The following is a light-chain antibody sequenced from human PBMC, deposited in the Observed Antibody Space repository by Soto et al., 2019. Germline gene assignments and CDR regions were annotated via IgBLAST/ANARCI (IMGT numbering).Light chain of an antibody. CDR1: ALPKQY. V-gene: IGLV3-25*03. Sequence: SYELTQPPSVSVSPGQTARITCSGDALPKQYAYWYQQKPGQAPVLVIYKDSERPSGIPERFSGSSSGTTVTLTISGVQAEDEADYYCQSADSSGTYRDVVFGGGPKVTVL. CDR3: QSADSSGTYRDVV. CDR2: KDS. J-gene: IGLJ2*01.